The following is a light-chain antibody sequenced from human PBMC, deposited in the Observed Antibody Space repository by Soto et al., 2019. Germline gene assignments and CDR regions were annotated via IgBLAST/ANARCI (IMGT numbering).Light chain of an antibody. CDR2: AAS. CDR3: QQYGSSLTWT. J-gene: IGKJ1*01. CDR1: QSVSSSY. Sequence: EIVLTQSPGTLSLSPGERATLSCRASQSVSSSYLAWYQQKPGQAPRLVMYAASSRATGIPDRFSGSGSGTDSTLTISRLEPEDFAVYYCQQYGSSLTWTFGQGTKVDIK. V-gene: IGKV3-20*01.